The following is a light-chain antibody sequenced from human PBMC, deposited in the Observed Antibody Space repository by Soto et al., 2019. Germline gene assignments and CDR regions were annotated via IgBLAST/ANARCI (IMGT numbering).Light chain of an antibody. J-gene: IGKJ4*01. V-gene: IGKV1-8*01. CDR2: AAS. CDR3: QQYYSYPVT. CDR1: QGISSY. Sequence: IQMTQSPSSVSAAVGDRVTITCRASQGISSYLAWYQQKPGKAPKLLIYAASTLQSGVPSRFSGSGSGTDFTLTISCLQSEDFATYYCQQYYSYPVTFGGGTKVDIK.